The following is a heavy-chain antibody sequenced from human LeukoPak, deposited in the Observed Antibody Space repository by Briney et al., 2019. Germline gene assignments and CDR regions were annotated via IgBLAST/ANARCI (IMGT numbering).Heavy chain of an antibody. D-gene: IGHD2-2*01. J-gene: IGHJ4*02. CDR2: ISTYNANT. CDR1: GYTFTNFG. Sequence: ASVKVSCKSSGYTFTNFGVTWVRQAPGQGLEWMGWISTYNANTDYALKLQGRVTMSTDPSTSTAYLELRSLRSDDTAVYYCGIVIVPAAAIDYWGQGTLVTVSS. CDR3: GIVIVPAAAIDY. V-gene: IGHV1-18*01.